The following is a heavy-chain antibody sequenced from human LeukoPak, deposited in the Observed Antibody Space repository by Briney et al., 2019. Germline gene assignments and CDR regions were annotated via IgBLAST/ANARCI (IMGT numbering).Heavy chain of an antibody. V-gene: IGHV3-21*01. CDR1: GFTFSSYS. CDR3: ARETPSTYYYDSSGWGYFDY. CDR2: ISSSSSYI. Sequence: PGGSLRLSCAASGFTFSSYSMNWVRQAPGKGLEWVSSISSSSSYIYYADSVKGRFTISRDNAKNSLYLQMNSLRAEDTAAYYCARETPSTYYYDSSGWGYFDYWGQGTLVTVSS. D-gene: IGHD3-22*01. J-gene: IGHJ4*02.